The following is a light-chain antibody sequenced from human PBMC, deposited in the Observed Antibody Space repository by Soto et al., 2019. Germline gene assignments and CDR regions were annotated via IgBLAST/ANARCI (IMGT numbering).Light chain of an antibody. CDR3: ATRDDRRWV. CDR2: RNN. J-gene: IGLJ3*02. CDR1: SSNIGSNY. Sequence: QSVLTQPPSASGTPGQRVTISCSGSSSNIGSNYVYWYQQLPGTAPKLLIYRNNQRPAGVPDRFSGSKSGTSASLAISGLRSEDEADYYCATRDDRRWVFGGGTKLTVL. V-gene: IGLV1-47*01.